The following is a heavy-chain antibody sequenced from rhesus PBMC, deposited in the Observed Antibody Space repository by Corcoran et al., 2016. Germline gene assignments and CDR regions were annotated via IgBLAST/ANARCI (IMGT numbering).Heavy chain of an antibody. Sequence: QVQLQESGPGLVKPSETLSLTCAVSGGSISSNYWSWIRQPPGKGLEWIGYIYGSSGSTYYNPSLKSRVTISTDTAKNQFSLKVSSVTAADTAVYYCARSYSSWSGLYFEFWGQGALVTVSS. V-gene: IGHV4-160*01. CDR1: GGSISSNY. J-gene: IGHJ1*01. D-gene: IGHD6-13*01. CDR2: IYGSSGST. CDR3: ARSYSSWSGLYFEF.